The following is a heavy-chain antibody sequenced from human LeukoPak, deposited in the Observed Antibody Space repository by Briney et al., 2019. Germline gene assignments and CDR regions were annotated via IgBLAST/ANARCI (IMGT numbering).Heavy chain of an antibody. CDR2: IYYSGST. Sequence: PSGTLSLTCTISVYSINSYYWSWIRQPPGKGLEWMGYIYYSGSTKYNPALQRRVTISLDTSKKQFFLKLNSVTAAETAVYYCARSEGVYYGAGSSGSYYPHWFDPWGQGILVTVSS. D-gene: IGHD3-10*01. J-gene: IGHJ5*02. CDR1: VYSINSYY. V-gene: IGHV4-59*01. CDR3: ARSEGVYYGAGSSGSYYPHWFDP.